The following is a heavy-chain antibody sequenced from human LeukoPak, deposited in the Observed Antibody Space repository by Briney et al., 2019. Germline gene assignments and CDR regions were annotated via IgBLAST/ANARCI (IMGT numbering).Heavy chain of an antibody. Sequence: ASVKVSCKASGYTFTSYGISWVRQAPGQGLEWMGWISAYNGNTNYAQKLQGRVTMTTDTSTSTAYMELRSLRSDDTAVYYCARDSSTIFGVVLYDAFDIWGQGTMVTVSS. CDR2: ISAYNGNT. V-gene: IGHV1-18*01. CDR3: ARDSSTIFGVVLYDAFDI. J-gene: IGHJ3*02. D-gene: IGHD3-3*01. CDR1: GYTFTSYG.